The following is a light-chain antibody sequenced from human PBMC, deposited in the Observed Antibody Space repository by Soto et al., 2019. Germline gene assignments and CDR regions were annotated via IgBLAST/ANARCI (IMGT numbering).Light chain of an antibody. Sequence: PDLNQPASATGSPGQSITITRTGTSSDVGGYNYVSWYQQHPGKAPKLMIYDVSNRPSGVSNRFSGSKSGNTASLTISGLQAEDEADYYCSLYTSSSTLGYVFGTGTKVTVL. V-gene: IGLV2-14*01. CDR3: SLYTSSSTLGYV. CDR2: DVS. CDR1: SSDVGGYNY. J-gene: IGLJ1*01.